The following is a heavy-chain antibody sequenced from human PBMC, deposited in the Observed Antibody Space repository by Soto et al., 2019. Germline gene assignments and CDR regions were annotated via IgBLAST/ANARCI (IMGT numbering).Heavy chain of an antibody. CDR2: IYSGGST. D-gene: IGHD1-26*01. V-gene: IGHV3-53*01. CDR3: AREVSPQIGSYPVVWFDP. CDR1: GFTVSSNY. J-gene: IGHJ5*02. Sequence: GGSLRLSCAASGFTVSSNYMSWVRQAPGKGLEWVSVIYSGGSTYYADSVKGRFTISRDNSKNTLYLQMNSLRAEDTAVYYCAREVSPQIGSYPVVWFDPWGQGTLVTVSS.